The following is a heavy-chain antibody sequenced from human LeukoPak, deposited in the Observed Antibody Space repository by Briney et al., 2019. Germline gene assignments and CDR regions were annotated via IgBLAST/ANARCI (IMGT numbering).Heavy chain of an antibody. J-gene: IGHJ4*02. D-gene: IGHD6-19*01. V-gene: IGHV1-18*01. CDR2: ISGYNGNT. CDR3: ARRRSEEFDFDC. CDR1: GYIFSTYG. Sequence: ASVKVSCKASGYIFSTYGISWVRQAPGQGLEWMGCISGYNGNTNYAQKLQGRVTMTTDTSTSTAYMELRSLRSDDTAVYYCARRRSEEFDFDCWGQGALVTVSS.